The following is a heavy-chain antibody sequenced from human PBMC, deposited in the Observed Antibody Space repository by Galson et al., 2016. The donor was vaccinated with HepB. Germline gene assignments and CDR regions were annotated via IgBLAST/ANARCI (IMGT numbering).Heavy chain of an antibody. CDR3: AKEQYTSRWYAEYYSDY. D-gene: IGHD6-13*01. J-gene: IGHJ4*02. CDR1: GFTFSSYG. CDR2: ISYDGSNK. V-gene: IGHV3-30*18. Sequence: SLRLSCAASGFTFSSYGMHWVRQAPGKGLEWVAVISYDGSNKYYADSVKGRFTISRDKSKNTLYLQMNSLRAEDTAVYYCAKEQYTSRWYAEYYSDYWGQGTLVTVSS.